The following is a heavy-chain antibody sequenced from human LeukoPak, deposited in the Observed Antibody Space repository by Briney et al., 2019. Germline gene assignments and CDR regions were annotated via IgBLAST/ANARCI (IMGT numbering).Heavy chain of an antibody. Sequence: SETLSLTCTVSGGSIFSSNSYWGWIRQPPGKGLEWIGSIYYSGNTYYNASLKSRVTISVDTSKNQFSLKLSSVTAADTAVYYCARDGPYYYDSSGYYDAFDIWGQGTMVTVSS. J-gene: IGHJ3*02. D-gene: IGHD3-22*01. CDR3: ARDGPYYYDSSGYYDAFDI. V-gene: IGHV4-39*07. CDR1: GGSIFSSNSY. CDR2: IYYSGNT.